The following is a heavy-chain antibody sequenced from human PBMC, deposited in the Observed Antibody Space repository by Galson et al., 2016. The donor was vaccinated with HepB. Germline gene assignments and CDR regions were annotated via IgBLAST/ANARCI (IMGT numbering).Heavy chain of an antibody. CDR2: IWKDGRNK. CDR3: ARFRGSDLWFGDRAFDI. V-gene: IGHV3-33*01. D-gene: IGHD3-10*01. J-gene: IGHJ3*02. Sequence: SLRLSCAASGFTFSSYAMHWVRQAPGKGLEWVAVIWKDGRNKYYADSVKGRFTIARDNSKNTLYLQMNSLRAEETAVYYCARFRGSDLWFGDRAFDIWGQGTMVTVSS. CDR1: GFTFSSYA.